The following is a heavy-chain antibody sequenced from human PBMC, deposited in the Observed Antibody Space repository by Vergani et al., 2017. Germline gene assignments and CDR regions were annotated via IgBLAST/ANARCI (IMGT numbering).Heavy chain of an antibody. D-gene: IGHD3-3*01. Sequence: QLQLQESGPGLVKPSATLSLTCSVSGASIRSSNYYWGWIRQPPGKGLEWIASIYYSGSTYYNPSLKSRVTISVDTSKNQFSLKLSSVTAADTAVYYCARGITIFGGGGWFDPWGQGTLVTVSS. CDR2: IYYSGST. J-gene: IGHJ5*02. CDR3: ARGITIFGGGGWFDP. CDR1: GASIRSSNYY. V-gene: IGHV4-39*01.